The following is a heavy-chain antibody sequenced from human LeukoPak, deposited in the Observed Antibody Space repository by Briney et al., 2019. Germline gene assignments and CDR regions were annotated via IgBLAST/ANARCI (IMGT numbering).Heavy chain of an antibody. Sequence: GGSLTLSCAASGFTFSSYWMSWVRQAPGKGLEWVANIKQDGSEKCYVDSVKGRFTISRDNAKNSLYLQMNSLRAEDTAVYYCARGSATAGLDYWGQGTLVTVSS. CDR1: GFTFSSYW. CDR3: ARGSATAGLDY. V-gene: IGHV3-7*01. J-gene: IGHJ4*02. CDR2: IKQDGSEK. D-gene: IGHD2-15*01.